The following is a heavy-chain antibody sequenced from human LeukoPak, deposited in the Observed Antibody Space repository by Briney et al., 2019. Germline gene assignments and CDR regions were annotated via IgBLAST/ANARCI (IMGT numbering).Heavy chain of an antibody. CDR1: RFTFSSYG. CDR2: IPYDGNNK. Sequence: TGGSLRLSCAASRFTFSSYGMHWVRQAPGKGLEWVAFIPYDGNNKYYADSVMGRFTISRDNSKNTLYLQMSSLRAEDTAVYYCVKDGDDSGSYLVYWGQGTLVTVSS. CDR3: VKDGDDSGSYLVY. D-gene: IGHD1-26*01. J-gene: IGHJ4*02. V-gene: IGHV3-30*02.